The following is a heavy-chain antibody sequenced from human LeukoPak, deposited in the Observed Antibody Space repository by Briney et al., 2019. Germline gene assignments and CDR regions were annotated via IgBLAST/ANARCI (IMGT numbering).Heavy chain of an antibody. D-gene: IGHD6-19*01. V-gene: IGHV4-34*01. CDR1: GGSFSGYY. CDR3: ARVRGSRGWYAPLRYFDL. CDR2: INHSGST. Sequence: SETLSLTCAVYGGSFSGYYWSWIRQPPGKGLEWNGEINHSGSTNYNPSLKSRVTISVDTSKNQFSLKLSSVTAADTAVYYCARVRGSRGWYAPLRYFDLWGRGTLVTVSS. J-gene: IGHJ2*01.